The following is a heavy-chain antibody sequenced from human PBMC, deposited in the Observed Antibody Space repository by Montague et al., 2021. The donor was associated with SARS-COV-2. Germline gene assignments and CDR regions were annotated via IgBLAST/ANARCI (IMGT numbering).Heavy chain of an antibody. V-gene: IGHV4-4*02. CDR1: GGSITSENW. Sequence: SETLSLTCAVSGGSITSENWWSWIRQAPGKGLEWIGEISHPGSSKYNPSLKSRVTISVDTYRKQVSLRLTSVTAADTATYYCARGVYSRVFFVVNPRYYFDYWGQGNVVAVSA. CDR2: ISHPGSS. J-gene: IGHJ4*02. D-gene: IGHD3-22*01. CDR3: ARGVYSRVFFVVNPRYYFDY.